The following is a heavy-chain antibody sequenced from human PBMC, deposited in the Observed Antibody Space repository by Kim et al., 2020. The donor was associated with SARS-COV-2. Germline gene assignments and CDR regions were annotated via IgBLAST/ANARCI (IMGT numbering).Heavy chain of an antibody. V-gene: IGHV1-46*01. J-gene: IGHJ4*01. CDR2: INPNDGST. CDR3: ARHNRRMGVVGLAFSYF. CDR1: GYTFINYY. D-gene: IGHD3-3*01. Sequence: ASVKVSCKASGYTFINYYIHWVRQAPGQGLEWMGMINPNDGSTTYAQRFQGRVTMTRDTSTSTVYMELTNLSSEGTAVYYCARHNRRMGVVGLAFSYF.